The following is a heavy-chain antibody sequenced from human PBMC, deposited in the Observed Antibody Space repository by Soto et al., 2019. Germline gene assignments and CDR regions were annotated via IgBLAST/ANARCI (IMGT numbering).Heavy chain of an antibody. V-gene: IGHV4-34*01. CDR2: INHSGST. J-gene: IGHJ4*02. Sequence: QVQLQQWGAGLLKPSETLSLTCAVYGGSFSGYYWSWIRQPPGKGLEWIGEINHSGSTKSNSSLKSRVTISVDTSKNQFSLKLSSVTAADTAVYYCARAYCSGDSCCSLFLEYWGQGTLVTVSS. D-gene: IGHD2-15*01. CDR1: GGSFSGYY. CDR3: ARAYCSGDSCCSLFLEY.